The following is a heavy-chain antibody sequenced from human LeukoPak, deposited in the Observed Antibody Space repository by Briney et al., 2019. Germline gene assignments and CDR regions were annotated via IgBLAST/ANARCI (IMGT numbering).Heavy chain of an antibody. V-gene: IGHV3-30-3*02. CDR3: AKQDYNY. J-gene: IGHJ4*02. CDR1: GFTFSSYA. Sequence: GGSLRLSCAASGFTFSSYAMHWVRQAPGKGLEWVAFISYDGSNKYYADSVKGRFTISRDNSKNTLYLQMNSLRVEDTAVYYCAKQDYNYWGQGTLVTVSS. CDR2: ISYDGSNK. D-gene: IGHD4-11*01.